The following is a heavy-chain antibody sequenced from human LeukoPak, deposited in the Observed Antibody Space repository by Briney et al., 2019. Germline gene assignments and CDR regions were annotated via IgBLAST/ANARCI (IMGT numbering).Heavy chain of an antibody. V-gene: IGHV3-48*02. CDR1: GFTFSTYA. CDR2: ISSSSSTI. Sequence: GGSLRLSCAGSGFTFSTYAMNWVRQAPGKGLEWVSYISSSSSTIYYAESVKGRFTISRDNAKNSLYLQMNSLRDEDTAVYYCVRGGSGYGDYYYFYGMDVWGQGTTVTVSS. D-gene: IGHD3-22*01. J-gene: IGHJ6*02. CDR3: VRGGSGYGDYYYFYGMDV.